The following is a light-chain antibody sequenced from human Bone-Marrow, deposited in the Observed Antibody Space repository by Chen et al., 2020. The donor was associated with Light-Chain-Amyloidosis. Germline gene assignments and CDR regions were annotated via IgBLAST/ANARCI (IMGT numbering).Light chain of an antibody. CDR3: QVWDRSSDRPV. Sequence: SYVLTQPPSVSVAPGQTATIACGGNNIGSTSVHWYQQTPGQAPLLFVYDDSDRPSGIPERLSGSNSGNTATLTISRVEAGDEADYYCQVWDRSSDRPVFGGGTKLTVL. J-gene: IGLJ3*02. CDR1: NIGSTS. V-gene: IGLV3-21*02. CDR2: DDS.